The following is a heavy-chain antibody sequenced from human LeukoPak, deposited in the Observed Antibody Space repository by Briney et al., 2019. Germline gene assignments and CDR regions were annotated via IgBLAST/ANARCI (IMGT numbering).Heavy chain of an antibody. Sequence: KSSETLSLTCTVSGGSISTYYWSWIRQPPGKGLEWIGYIYYSGSTNYNPSLKSRVTISVDTSKNQFSLKLSSVTAADTAVYYCARVRTMIVAEIDYWGQGTLVTVSS. CDR3: ARVRTMIVAEIDY. CDR1: GGSISTYY. D-gene: IGHD3-22*01. J-gene: IGHJ4*02. CDR2: IYYSGST. V-gene: IGHV4-59*01.